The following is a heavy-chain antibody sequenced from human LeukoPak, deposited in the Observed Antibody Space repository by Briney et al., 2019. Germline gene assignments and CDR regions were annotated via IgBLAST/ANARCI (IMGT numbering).Heavy chain of an antibody. Sequence: SETLSLTCTVSGGSISSSTYYWGWVRQPPGKGLDWIGSIFYIGSTQYTQYNPSLKSRVTISADTSKNQFSLKLRSVTAADTAVYYCARGPDTVTTATLDNWGQGTLVTVSS. D-gene: IGHD4-17*01. CDR3: ARGPDTVTTATLDN. J-gene: IGHJ4*02. V-gene: IGHV4-39*07. CDR1: GGSISSSTYY. CDR2: IFYIGST.